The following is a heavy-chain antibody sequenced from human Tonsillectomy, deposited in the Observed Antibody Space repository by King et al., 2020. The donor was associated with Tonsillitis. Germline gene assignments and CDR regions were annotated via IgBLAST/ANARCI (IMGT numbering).Heavy chain of an antibody. D-gene: IGHD1-14*01. CDR3: ATDRVVSGNHFFDS. Sequence: VQLVQSGAEVKKPGSSVRVSCKASGGTFSSNAVSWVRQAPGQGLEWMGRIIPFVGIARYAQKFPGRVTSTADKSTSTAYLEVRSLTSEDTAVYYCATDRVVSGNHFFDSWGQGSLVTVSS. J-gene: IGHJ4*02. V-gene: IGHV1-69*09. CDR1: GGTFSSNA. CDR2: IIPFVGIA.